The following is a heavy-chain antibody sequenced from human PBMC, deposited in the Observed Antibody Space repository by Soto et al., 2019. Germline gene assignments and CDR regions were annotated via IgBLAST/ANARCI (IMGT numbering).Heavy chain of an antibody. CDR2: ISYNGGNS. CDR1: GFTFSNYA. Sequence: VQLVESGGGVVQPGRSLRLSCAASGFTFSNYAMHWVRQAPGKGLECVAVISYNGGNSFYRDYLKGRFTISRDNSKNTVHLQIDSLRYEDAAVYYCARGDREDTAVVIGVRPGEYGVDVWGQGTTVTVSS. CDR3: ARGDREDTAVVIGVRPGEYGVDV. V-gene: IGHV3-30*04. D-gene: IGHD2-15*01. J-gene: IGHJ6*02.